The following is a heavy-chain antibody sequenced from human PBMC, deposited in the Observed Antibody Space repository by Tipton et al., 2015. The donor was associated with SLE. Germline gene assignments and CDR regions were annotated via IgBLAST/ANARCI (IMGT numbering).Heavy chain of an antibody. CDR2: ISSSSSYI. J-gene: IGHJ3*02. V-gene: IGHV3-21*01. CDR1: GFTFSSYS. D-gene: IGHD3-16*01. Sequence: GSLRLSCAASGFTFSSYSMNWVRQAPGKGLEWVSSISSSSSYIYYADSVKGRFPISRDNAKNSLYLQMNSLRAEDTAVYYCARGGGVLAFDIWGQGTMVTVSS. CDR3: ARGGGVLAFDI.